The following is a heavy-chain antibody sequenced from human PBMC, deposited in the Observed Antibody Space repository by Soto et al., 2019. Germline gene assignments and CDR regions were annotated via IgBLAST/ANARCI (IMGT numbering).Heavy chain of an antibody. V-gene: IGHV4-31*03. D-gene: IGHD3-22*01. J-gene: IGHJ3*02. CDR3: ARGDSSGYYYDPGAFDI. CDR1: GGSISSGAHY. Sequence: SETLSLTCTVSGGSISSGAHYWSWIRQRPGKGLEWIGYIYYSGSTYYNPSLKSRVTISVDTSKNQFSLKLSSVTAADTAVYYCARGDSSGYYYDPGAFDIWGQGTMVTVSS. CDR2: IYYSGST.